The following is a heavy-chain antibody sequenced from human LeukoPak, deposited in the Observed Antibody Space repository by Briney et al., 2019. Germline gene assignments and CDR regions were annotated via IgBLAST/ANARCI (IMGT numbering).Heavy chain of an antibody. J-gene: IGHJ5*02. D-gene: IGHD3-10*01. V-gene: IGHV4-61*02. CDR3: ARAPVPGWFGESHNFDP. Sequence: PSETLSLTCTVSGGSISSGSYYWSWIRQPAGKGLEWIGRIYTSGSTNYNPSLKSRVTISVDTSKNQFSLKLSSVTAADTAVYYCARAPVPGWFGESHNFDPWGQGTLVTVSS. CDR2: IYTSGST. CDR1: GGSISSGSYY.